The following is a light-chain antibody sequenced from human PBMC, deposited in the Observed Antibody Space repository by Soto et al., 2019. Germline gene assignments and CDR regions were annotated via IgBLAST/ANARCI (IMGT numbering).Light chain of an antibody. CDR2: GAS. V-gene: IGKV3-20*01. J-gene: IGKJ1*01. CDR3: QQYNMLPLT. Sequence: EIMLTQSPGTLSLSPGERATLSCRASQSVSSNFLAWYQQKPGQAPRLLIYGASNRATGIPDRFSGSGSGTDFTLTISSLQSEDFTVYYCQQYNMLPLTFGQGTNVDNK. CDR1: QSVSSNF.